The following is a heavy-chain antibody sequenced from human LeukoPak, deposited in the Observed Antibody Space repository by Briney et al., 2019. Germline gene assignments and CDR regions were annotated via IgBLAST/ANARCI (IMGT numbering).Heavy chain of an antibody. CDR3: ARWSGMATVTSDY. CDR2: ISSGSSYI. Sequence: GGSLRLSCAASGFTFSTYSMNWIRQAPGKGLEWVSSISSGSSYIYCADSVKGRFTISRDNAKNSLYLQMNSLRAEDTAVYYCARWSGMATVTSDYWGQGTLVTVSS. V-gene: IGHV3-21*01. D-gene: IGHD5-24*01. J-gene: IGHJ4*02. CDR1: GFTFSTYS.